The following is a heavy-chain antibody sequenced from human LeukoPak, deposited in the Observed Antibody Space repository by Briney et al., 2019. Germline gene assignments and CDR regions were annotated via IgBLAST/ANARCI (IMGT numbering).Heavy chain of an antibody. Sequence: SETLSLTCTVSGGSISSSSYYWGWIRQPPGKGLAWIGSIYYSGSTYYNPSLKSRVTISVDTSKNQCSLKLSSVTAADTAVYYCARIPYSSGWHFDYWGQGTLVTVSS. J-gene: IGHJ4*02. CDR2: IYYSGST. D-gene: IGHD6-19*01. CDR3: ARIPYSSGWHFDY. V-gene: IGHV4-39*01. CDR1: GGSISSSSYY.